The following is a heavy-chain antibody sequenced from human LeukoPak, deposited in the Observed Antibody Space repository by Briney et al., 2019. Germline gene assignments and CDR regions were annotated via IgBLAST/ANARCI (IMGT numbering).Heavy chain of an antibody. CDR2: IIPIFGTA. V-gene: IGHV1-69*06. J-gene: IGHJ2*01. CDR3: ARDRVPLRCFDL. CDR1: GGTFSSYA. D-gene: IGHD2-2*01. Sequence: ASVKVSCKASGGTFSSYAISWVRQAPGQGLEWMGGIIPIFGTANYAQKFRGRVTITADKSTSTAYMELSSLRSEDTAVYYCARDRVPLRCFDLWGRGTLVTVSS.